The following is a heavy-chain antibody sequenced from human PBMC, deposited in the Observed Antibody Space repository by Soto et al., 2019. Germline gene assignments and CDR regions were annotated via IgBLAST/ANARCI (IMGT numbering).Heavy chain of an antibody. CDR2: INAGNGNT. CDR1: GYIFTSYA. V-gene: IGHV1-3*05. J-gene: IGHJ5*02. D-gene: IGHD3-10*01. CDR3: ARGTPVWFDP. Sequence: QVQNVQSGAEEKKPGASVKVSCKASGYIFTSYAMHWVRQAPGKRPGWMGWINAGNGNTKYSQKFQGRVTITRDTSASTAYMELSRLRSEDTAVYYCARGTPVWFDPWGQGTLVTVSS.